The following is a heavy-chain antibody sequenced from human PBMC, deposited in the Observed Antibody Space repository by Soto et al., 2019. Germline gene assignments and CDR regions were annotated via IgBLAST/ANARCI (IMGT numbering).Heavy chain of an antibody. Sequence: GESLKISCNGSGYSCTSYWINWVRQMPGKGLEWMGIIYPGDSDTRYSPSFQGQVTISADKSIDTAYLQWRSLKASDTAVYYCARHHGSPGSYFGLDVWGQGTTVTVSS. CDR3: ARHHGSPGSYFGLDV. D-gene: IGHD6-13*01. V-gene: IGHV5-51*01. CDR2: IYPGDSDT. J-gene: IGHJ6*02. CDR1: GYSCTSYW.